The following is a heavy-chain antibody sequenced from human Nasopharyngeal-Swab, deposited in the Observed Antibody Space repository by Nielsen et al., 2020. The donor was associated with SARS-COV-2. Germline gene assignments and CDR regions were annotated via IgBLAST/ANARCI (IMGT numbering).Heavy chain of an antibody. CDR3: KTDFYFDY. CDR1: GFIFSGSA. J-gene: IGHJ4*02. Sequence: GESLKISCAASGFIFSGSAMHWVRQASGKGLEWVGRIGDKDHNYATTYGASVKGRFTISRDDSKNTVFLHMDSLRTEDTALYYCKTDFYFDYWGQGTLVTVSS. V-gene: IGHV3-73*01. CDR2: IGDKDHNYAT.